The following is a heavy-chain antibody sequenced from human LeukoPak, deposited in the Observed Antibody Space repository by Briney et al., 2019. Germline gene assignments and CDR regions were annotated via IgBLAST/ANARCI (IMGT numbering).Heavy chain of an antibody. CDR3: ARDDRDYGGYPLYNWFDP. CDR2: INPNSGGT. Sequence: ASVKLSCKASGYTFTVSYMHWVRQAPGQGLEWMGWINPNSGGTNYAQKFQGRVTMTRDTSISTAYMELSRLRSDDTAVYYCARDDRDYGGYPLYNWFDPWGQGTLVTVSS. D-gene: IGHD4-17*01. V-gene: IGHV1-2*02. CDR1: GYTFTVSY. J-gene: IGHJ5*02.